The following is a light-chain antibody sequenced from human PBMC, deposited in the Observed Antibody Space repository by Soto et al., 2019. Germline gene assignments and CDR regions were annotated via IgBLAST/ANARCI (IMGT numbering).Light chain of an antibody. Sequence: EIVLPQSPATLSLSPVERATLSGRASQSVSSYLAWYQQKPGQAPRLLIYDASNRATGIPARFSGSGSGTDFTLTISSLEPEDFAVYYCQQRSNWPPTFGQGTKVDIK. CDR3: QQRSNWPPT. J-gene: IGKJ1*01. CDR1: QSVSSY. V-gene: IGKV3-11*01. CDR2: DAS.